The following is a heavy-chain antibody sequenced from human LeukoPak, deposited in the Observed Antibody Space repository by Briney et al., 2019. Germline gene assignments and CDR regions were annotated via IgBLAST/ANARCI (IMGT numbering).Heavy chain of an antibody. CDR3: ARGRGADYGGNSGYFDY. CDR1: GFTVSSNY. J-gene: IGHJ4*02. CDR2: IWYDGSNK. D-gene: IGHD4-23*01. Sequence: TGGSLRLSCAASGFTVSSNYMSWVRQAPGKGLEWVSVIWYDGSNKYYADSVKGRFTISRDNPKNTLYVQMNSLRAEDTAVYYCARGRGADYGGNSGYFDYWGQGTLVTVSS. V-gene: IGHV3-33*08.